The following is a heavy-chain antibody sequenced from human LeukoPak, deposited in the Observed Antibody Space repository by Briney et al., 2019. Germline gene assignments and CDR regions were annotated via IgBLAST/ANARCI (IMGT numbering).Heavy chain of an antibody. J-gene: IGHJ4*02. CDR1: GFTFSSYA. V-gene: IGHV3-64*01. CDR2: ISSNGGST. CDR3: ARGVQLWFSDY. Sequence: GGSLRLSCAASGFTFSSYAMHWVCQAPGKGLEYVSAISSNGGSTYYANSVKGRFTISRDNSKNTLYLQMGSLRAEDMAVYYCARGVQLWFSDYWGQGTLVTVSS. D-gene: IGHD5-18*01.